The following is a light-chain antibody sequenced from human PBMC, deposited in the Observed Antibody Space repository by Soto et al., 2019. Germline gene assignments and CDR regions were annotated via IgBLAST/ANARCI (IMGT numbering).Light chain of an antibody. CDR2: AAS. J-gene: IGKJ1*01. Sequence: DIQMTQSPSSLSASVGDRVTITCRASQSINNYLNWYQQKPGQAPKLLIFAASGLQSRVPSRFSGSGSGTDFTLTISPLQHEDFATYCCKPSYSPLCTFGQGTKVEIK. CDR3: KPSYSPLCT. CDR1: QSINNY. V-gene: IGKV1-39*01.